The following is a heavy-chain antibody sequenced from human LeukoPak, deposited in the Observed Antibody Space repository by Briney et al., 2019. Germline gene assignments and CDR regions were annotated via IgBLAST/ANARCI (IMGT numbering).Heavy chain of an antibody. D-gene: IGHD2-2*01. Sequence: SETLSLTCTVSGGSISGYFWTWIRQPAGKGLEWIGRIYSSGSNNYNPSLKSRVTMSLDTSKNHFSLNLTSVTAADTAVYYCARARRLNSRGYCSSTSCYAGSGLDYWGQGTLVTVSS. CDR3: ARARRLNSRGYCSSTSCYAGSGLDY. V-gene: IGHV4-4*07. J-gene: IGHJ4*02. CDR1: GGSISGYF. CDR2: IYSSGSN.